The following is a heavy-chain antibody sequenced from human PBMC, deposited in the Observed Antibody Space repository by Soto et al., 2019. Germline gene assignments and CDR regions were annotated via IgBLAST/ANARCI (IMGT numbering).Heavy chain of an antibody. CDR2: INHSGST. D-gene: IGHD6-6*01. V-gene: IGHV4-34*01. CDR1: GGSFSGYY. CDR3: ARGYIAARGGNYYYYGMDV. J-gene: IGHJ6*02. Sequence: SETLSLTCAVYGGSFSGYYWSWIRQPPGKGLEWIGEINHSGSTNYNPSLKSRVTISVDTSKNQFSLKLSSVTAADTAVYYCARGYIAARGGNYYYYGMDVWGQGTTVIVSS.